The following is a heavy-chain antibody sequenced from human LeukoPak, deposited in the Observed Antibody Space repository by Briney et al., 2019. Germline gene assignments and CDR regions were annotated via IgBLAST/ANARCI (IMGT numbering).Heavy chain of an antibody. CDR3: AGSIVVVTARSNWFDP. V-gene: IGHV4-4*07. Sequence: PSETLSLTCTVSGGSISSYYWSWLRQPAGKGLEWIGRIYTSGSTNYNPSLKSRVTISVDTSKNQFSLKLSSVSAADTAVYYCAGSIVVVTARSNWFDPWGQGTLVTVSS. J-gene: IGHJ5*02. CDR1: GGSISSYY. CDR2: IYTSGST. D-gene: IGHD2-21*02.